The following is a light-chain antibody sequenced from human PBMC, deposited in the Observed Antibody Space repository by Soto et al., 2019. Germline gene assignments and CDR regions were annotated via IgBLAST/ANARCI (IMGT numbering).Light chain of an antibody. Sequence: EIVLTQSPATLSLSPGERATLSCRASQSVNNYLAWYQQRPGQAPRLLIYDASNRATGIPARFSGSGSGTDFTLTISSLEPEDFSVYYCQHRNNRPFSFGPGTKVEIK. CDR3: QHRNNRPFS. J-gene: IGKJ3*01. CDR2: DAS. CDR1: QSVNNY. V-gene: IGKV3-11*01.